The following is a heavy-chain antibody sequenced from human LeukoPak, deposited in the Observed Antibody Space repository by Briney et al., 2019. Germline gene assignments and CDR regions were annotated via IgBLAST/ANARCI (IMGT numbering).Heavy chain of an antibody. CDR1: GFTFSSYG. J-gene: IGHJ4*02. D-gene: IGHD3-22*01. Sequence: GGSLRLSCAASGFTFSSYGMHWARQAPGKGLEWVAVKWYDGSNKYYADSVKGRFTISRDNSKNTLYLQMNSLRADDTAVYYCAKGGYYYDSSGTNDYWGQGTLVTVSS. CDR2: KWYDGSNK. CDR3: AKGGYYYDSSGTNDY. V-gene: IGHV3-33*06.